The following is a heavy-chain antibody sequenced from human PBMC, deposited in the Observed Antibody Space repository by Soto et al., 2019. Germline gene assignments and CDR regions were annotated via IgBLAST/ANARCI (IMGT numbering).Heavy chain of an antibody. CDR3: ARDSSYFDH. CDR2: VYYTGRT. V-gene: IGHV4-61*01. J-gene: IGHJ4*02. Sequence: PSETLSLTCTVSGGSFKSGSYYCSWVRQPPGKELEWIGYVYYTGRTSYSPSLKSRVTISADTSKYQFSLILTSVTTADTAVYFCARDSSYFDHWRQGPLVTVSS. CDR1: GGSFKSGSYY.